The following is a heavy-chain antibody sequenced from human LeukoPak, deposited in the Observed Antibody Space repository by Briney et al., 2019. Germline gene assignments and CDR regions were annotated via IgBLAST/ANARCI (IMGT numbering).Heavy chain of an antibody. CDR1: GGSISSSSYY. CDR3: ARRHSSSWYEGY. J-gene: IGHJ4*02. D-gene: IGHD6-13*01. V-gene: IGHV4-39*01. CDR2: IYYSGST. Sequence: PSETLSLTCTVSGGSISSSSYYWGWIRQPPGKGLEWIGSIYYSGSTYYNPSLKSRVTISVDTSKNQFSLMLSSVTAADTAVYYCARRHSSSWYEGYWGQGTLVTVSS.